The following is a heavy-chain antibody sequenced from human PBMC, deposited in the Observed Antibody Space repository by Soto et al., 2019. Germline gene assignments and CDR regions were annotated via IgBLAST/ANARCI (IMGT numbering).Heavy chain of an antibody. J-gene: IGHJ5*02. CDR2: ISYDGSNK. Sequence: GGSLRLSCAASGFTFSSYAMHWVRQAPGKGLEWVAVISYDGSNKYYADSVKGRFTISRDNSKNTLYLQMNSLRAEDTAVYYCARAGYRGDIVATLTWFDPWGQGTLVTVSS. CDR3: ARAGYRGDIVATLTWFDP. CDR1: GFTFSSYA. D-gene: IGHD5-12*01. V-gene: IGHV3-30-3*01.